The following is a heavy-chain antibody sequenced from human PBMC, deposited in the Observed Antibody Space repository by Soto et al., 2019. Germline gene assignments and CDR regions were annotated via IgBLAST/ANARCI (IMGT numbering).Heavy chain of an antibody. J-gene: IGHJ4*02. CDR3: ARELAWHYDY. Sequence: LRLSCAASGFTFTRYSMNWVRQAPGKGLEWVSYISGSGTTIYYAASVKGRFTISRDNAKNSLYLQMNSLRAEDTAVYYCARELAWHYDYWGQGTLVTVSS. D-gene: IGHD1-7*01. CDR2: ISGSGTTI. CDR1: GFTFTRYS. V-gene: IGHV3-48*04.